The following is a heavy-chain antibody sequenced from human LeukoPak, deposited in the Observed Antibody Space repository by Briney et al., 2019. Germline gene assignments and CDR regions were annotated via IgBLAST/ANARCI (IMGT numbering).Heavy chain of an antibody. CDR2: ISSGGSTI. J-gene: IGHJ2*01. CDR1: GFIFSSYE. Sequence: GGSLRLSCAASGFIFSSYEMNWVRQAPGKGLEWISYISSGGSTIRYADSVKGRFTISRDNAKNSLYLQMSSLRAEDTAVYYCAALRGYFDLWGRGTLVTVSS. V-gene: IGHV3-48*03. CDR3: AALRGYFDL.